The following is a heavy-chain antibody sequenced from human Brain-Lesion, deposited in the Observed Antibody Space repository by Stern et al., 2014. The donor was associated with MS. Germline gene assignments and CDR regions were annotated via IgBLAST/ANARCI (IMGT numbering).Heavy chain of an antibody. D-gene: IGHD5-18*01. CDR1: GGTFGTYP. Sequence: VQLVQSGPEVKKPGSSVQVSCKASGGTFGTYPITWLRQAPGQGLERMGRIIPIFGSPNYAQKFQGRVTITADRSTTTVYMKLSSLKSDDAAVYYCAKDGPALVTNWFDPWGRGTLVTVSS. J-gene: IGHJ5*02. CDR2: IIPIFGSP. CDR3: AKDGPALVTNWFDP. V-gene: IGHV1-69*06.